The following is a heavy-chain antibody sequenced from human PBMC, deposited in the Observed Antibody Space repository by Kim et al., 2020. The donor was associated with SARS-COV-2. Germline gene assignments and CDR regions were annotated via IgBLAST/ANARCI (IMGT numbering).Heavy chain of an antibody. J-gene: IGHJ6*02. Sequence: GGSLRLSCAASGFTFSSYSMNWVRQAPGKGLEWVSSISSSSSYIYYADSVKGRFTISRDNAKNSLYLQMNSLRAEDTAVYYCARQMRRSADYNYYYGMDVWGQGTTVTVSS. V-gene: IGHV3-21*01. CDR3: ARQMRRSADYNYYYGMDV. D-gene: IGHD3-10*01. CDR1: GFTFSSYS. CDR2: ISSSSSYI.